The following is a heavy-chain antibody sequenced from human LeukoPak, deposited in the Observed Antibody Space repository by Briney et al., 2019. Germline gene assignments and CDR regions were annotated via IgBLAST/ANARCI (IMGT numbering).Heavy chain of an antibody. J-gene: IGHJ4*02. CDR1: GGSIRSYY. D-gene: IGHD1-7*01. V-gene: IGHV4-59*12. CDR2: IYYSGST. Sequence: PSETLSLTCTVSGGSIRSYYWSWIRQPPGKGLEWIGYIYYSGSTNYNPSLKSRVTISVDTSKNQFSLKLSSVTAADTAVYYCARETKYGYIDYWGQGTLVTVSS. CDR3: ARETKYGYIDY.